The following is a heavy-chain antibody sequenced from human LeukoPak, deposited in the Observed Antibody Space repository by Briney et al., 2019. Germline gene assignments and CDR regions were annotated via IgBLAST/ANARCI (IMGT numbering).Heavy chain of an antibody. CDR3: ARGGRITMMVVVIGSDY. V-gene: IGHV1-2*06. CDR1: GYTFTGYY. Sequence: ASVKVSCKASGYTFTGYYMHWVRQAPGQGLEWMGRINPNSGGTNYAQKFQGRVTMTRDTSISTAYMELSRLRSDDTAVYYCARGGRITMMVVVIGSDYWGQGTLVTVSS. J-gene: IGHJ4*02. CDR2: INPNSGGT. D-gene: IGHD3-22*01.